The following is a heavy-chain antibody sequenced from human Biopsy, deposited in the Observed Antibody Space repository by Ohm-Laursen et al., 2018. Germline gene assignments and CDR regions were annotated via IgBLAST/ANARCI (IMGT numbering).Heavy chain of an antibody. J-gene: IGHJ5*02. CDR2: ISAYNGQT. Sequence: ASVKVSCKASGYSLSTFGLNWVRQAPGLGLEWMGWISAYNGQTSYAPNFQGRLIMTTDTSTGTAYMKLRSLRSDDTAMYYCARGSRNKFDLWGQGTLVSVSA. V-gene: IGHV1-18*01. D-gene: IGHD1/OR15-1a*01. CDR3: ARGSRNKFDL. CDR1: GYSLSTFG.